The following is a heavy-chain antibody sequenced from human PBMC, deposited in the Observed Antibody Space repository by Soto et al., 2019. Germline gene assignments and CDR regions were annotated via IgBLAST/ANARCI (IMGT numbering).Heavy chain of an antibody. Sequence: EVQLLESGGGLVQPGGSLRLSCTASGFFFSNYVMAWVRQAPGKGLEWVSAMGGGGVFTYYPDSVKGRFTISRDNSEKTLYLQMSSLRADDTAVYYCAKASGSRWPYYFDSWGQGTLVTVSS. CDR3: AKASGSRWPYYFDS. J-gene: IGHJ4*02. D-gene: IGHD6-13*01. CDR1: GFFFSNYV. V-gene: IGHV3-23*01. CDR2: MGGGGVFT.